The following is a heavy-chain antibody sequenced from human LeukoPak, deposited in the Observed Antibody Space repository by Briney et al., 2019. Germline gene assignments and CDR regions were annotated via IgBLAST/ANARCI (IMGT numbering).Heavy chain of an antibody. CDR1: GYIFTNYW. D-gene: IGHD1-1*01. CDR2: IFPDDSDT. Sequence: GASLQISCKGSGYIFTNYWIGWVRPLPGKGLEWMGIIFPDDSDTRYSPSFQGQVTISADKSISTAYLQWSSLKASDTAMYYCARRGTQHNWFDPWGQGTLVTDSS. J-gene: IGHJ5*02. V-gene: IGHV5-51*01. CDR3: ARRGTQHNWFDP.